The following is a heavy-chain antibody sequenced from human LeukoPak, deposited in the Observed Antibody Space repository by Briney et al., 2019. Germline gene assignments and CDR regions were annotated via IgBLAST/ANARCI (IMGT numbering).Heavy chain of an antibody. CDR1: GYSISSGYY. CDR2: IYHSGKS. Sequence: SETLSLTCSVSGYSISSGYYWDWIRQPPGKGLEWIASIYHSGKSYYNPSLESRVTISVDTSKNQISLKLSSVTAADTAVYYCAREHMVRGVVDYWGQGTLVTVSS. V-gene: IGHV4-38-2*02. J-gene: IGHJ4*02. CDR3: AREHMVRGVVDY. D-gene: IGHD3-10*01.